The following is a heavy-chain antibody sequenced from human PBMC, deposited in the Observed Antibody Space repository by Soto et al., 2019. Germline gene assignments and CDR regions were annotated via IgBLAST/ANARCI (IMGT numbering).Heavy chain of an antibody. V-gene: IGHV3-9*01. Sequence: GGSLRLSCAASGFTFDDYAMHWVRQVPGKGLEWVSGINWNSGSIGYGDSVKGRFAISRDNAKNPLHLQMNSLSAEDTAFYYCVKDESINWYSGHFRHWGQGTLVTVSS. CDR1: GFTFDDYA. CDR3: VKDESINWYSGHFRH. J-gene: IGHJ1*01. D-gene: IGHD6-13*01. CDR2: INWNSGSI.